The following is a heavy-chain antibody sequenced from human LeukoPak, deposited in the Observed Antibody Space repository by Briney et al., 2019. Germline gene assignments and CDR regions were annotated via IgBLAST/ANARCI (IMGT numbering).Heavy chain of an antibody. CDR1: GYSISSGYY. CDR3: ARQAAYDAFDI. CDR2: IYHSGST. D-gene: IGHD2-15*01. Sequence: SEXXSLTCAVSGYSISSGYYWGWIRQRPGKGLEGIGSIYHSGSTYYNPSLNSPVTISVDTSKNQFSLKLSSVTAADTAVYYCARQAAYDAFDIWGQGTMVTVSS. J-gene: IGHJ3*02. V-gene: IGHV4-38-2*01.